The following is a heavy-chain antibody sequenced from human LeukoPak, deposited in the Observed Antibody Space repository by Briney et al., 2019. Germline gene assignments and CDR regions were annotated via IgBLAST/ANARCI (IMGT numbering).Heavy chain of an antibody. CDR1: GYTVTSYG. CDR3: ARPSRRGSIAAAVDY. Sequence: ASVKVSCKASGYTVTSYGISWVRQAPGQGLEWMGWISAYNGNTNYAQKLQGRVTMTTDTSTSTAYMELRSLRSDDTAVYYCARPSRRGSIAAAVDYWGQGTLVTVSS. V-gene: IGHV1-18*01. D-gene: IGHD6-13*01. J-gene: IGHJ4*02. CDR2: ISAYNGNT.